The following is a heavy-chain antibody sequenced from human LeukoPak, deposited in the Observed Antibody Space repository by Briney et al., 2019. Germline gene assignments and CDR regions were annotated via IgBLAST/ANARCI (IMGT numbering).Heavy chain of an antibody. V-gene: IGHV4-39*01. J-gene: IGHJ4*02. CDR2: IYYSGST. Sequence: NPSETLSLTCTVSAGSISSSSYYWGWIRQPPGKGLEWIGSIYYSGSTYYNPSLKSRVTISVDTSKNQFSLKLSSVTAADTAVYYCARILLVATMDYWGQGTLVTVSS. D-gene: IGHD5-12*01. CDR1: AGSISSSSYY. CDR3: ARILLVATMDY.